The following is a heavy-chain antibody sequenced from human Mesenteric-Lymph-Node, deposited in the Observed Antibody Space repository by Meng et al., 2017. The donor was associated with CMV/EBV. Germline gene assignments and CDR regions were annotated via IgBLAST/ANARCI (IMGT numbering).Heavy chain of an antibody. Sequence: GSLRLSCTVSGGSISSYYWTWIRQPPGKGLEWIGYIYYIGSTNYNPSLKSRVTISVDTSKNQFSLKLTSVTAADTAVYYCAALRLGDLSVDYWGQGTLVTVSS. CDR1: GGSISSYY. D-gene: IGHD3-16*02. V-gene: IGHV4-59*01. J-gene: IGHJ4*02. CDR2: IYYIGST. CDR3: AALRLGDLSVDY.